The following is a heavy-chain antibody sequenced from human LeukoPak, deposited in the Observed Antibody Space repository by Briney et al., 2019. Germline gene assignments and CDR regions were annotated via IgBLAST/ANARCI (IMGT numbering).Heavy chain of an antibody. Sequence: PGGSLRLSCAASGFTFSSYSMNWVRQAPGKGLEWVSSISSSSSYIYYADSVKGRFTISRDNSKNTLHLQMSSLRPEDTAVYFCVKRGRTSDYAYDYWGQGSLVTVSS. V-gene: IGHV3-21*01. CDR1: GFTFSSYS. CDR3: VKRGRTSDYAYDY. D-gene: IGHD4-17*01. J-gene: IGHJ4*02. CDR2: ISSSSSYI.